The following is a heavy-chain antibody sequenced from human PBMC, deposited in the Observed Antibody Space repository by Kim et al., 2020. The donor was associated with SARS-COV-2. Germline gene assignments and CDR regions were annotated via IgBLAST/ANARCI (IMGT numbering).Heavy chain of an antibody. CDR2: IDWDDDK. D-gene: IGHD3-22*01. CDR3: ARTPGCYDSSGYYYYYYGMDV. CDR1: GFSLSTSGMC. V-gene: IGHV2-70*11. Sequence: SGPTLVNPTQTLTLTCNFSGFSLSTSGMCVSWIRQPPGKALEWLARIDWDDDKYYSTSLKTRLTISKDTSKNQVVLTMTNMDPVDTATYYCARTPGCYDSSGYYYYYYGMDVWGQESTVTVFS. J-gene: IGHJ6*02.